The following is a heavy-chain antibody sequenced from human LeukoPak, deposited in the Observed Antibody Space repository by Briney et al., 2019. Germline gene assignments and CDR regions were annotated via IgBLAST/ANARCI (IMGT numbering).Heavy chain of an antibody. V-gene: IGHV4-34*01. J-gene: IGHJ4*02. CDR1: GGSFSGYY. Sequence: SETLSLTCAVYGGSFSGYYWSWIRQPPGKGLEWIGEINHSGSTNYNPSLKSRVTISVDTSKNQFSLKLSSVTAADTAVYYCARGSSSWRSGYSYGYARSFGSLYYFDYWGQGTLVTVSS. CDR2: INHSGST. CDR3: ARGSSSWRSGYSYGYARSFGSLYYFDY. D-gene: IGHD5-18*01.